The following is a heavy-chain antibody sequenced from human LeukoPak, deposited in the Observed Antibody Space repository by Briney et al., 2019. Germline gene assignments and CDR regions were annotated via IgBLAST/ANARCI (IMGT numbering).Heavy chain of an antibody. Sequence: ASVKVSCKASGYTFTGYYMHWVRQAPGQGLEWMGWINPNSGVTNSAQKVQGRVTMTRDTSISTAYMELSRLRSDDTAVYFCARAGNYYDDTSGYYSFDYWGQGTLVTVSS. CDR1: GYTFTGYY. D-gene: IGHD3-22*01. V-gene: IGHV1-2*02. CDR2: INPNSGVT. J-gene: IGHJ4*02. CDR3: ARAGNYYDDTSGYYSFDY.